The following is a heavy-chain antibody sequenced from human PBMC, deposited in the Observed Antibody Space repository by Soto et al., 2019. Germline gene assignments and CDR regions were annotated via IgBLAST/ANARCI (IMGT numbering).Heavy chain of an antibody. CDR1: GGSISSYY. Sequence: QVQLKESGPGRVKSSETLSLTCTVSGGSISSYYWTWIRQPAGKGLEWIGRLYLGGSTNYNPSLKSRVTASLDTSMRQFSLILRSVTAADTAVYYCAREGWNSEGSDYYFDYWGQGTPVTVSS. CDR3: AREGWNSEGSDYYFDY. D-gene: IGHD3-10*01. J-gene: IGHJ4*02. V-gene: IGHV4-4*07. CDR2: LYLGGST.